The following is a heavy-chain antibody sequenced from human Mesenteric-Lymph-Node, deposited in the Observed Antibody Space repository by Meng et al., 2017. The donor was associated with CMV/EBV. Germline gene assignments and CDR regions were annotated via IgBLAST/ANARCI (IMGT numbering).Heavy chain of an antibody. CDR1: GGSIISRDYY. Sequence: GSLRLSCTVSGGSIISRDYYWNWIRQPPGKGLEWIGEIYHSGSTNYNPSLKSRVTISVDKSKNQFSLKLSSVTAADTAVYYCARGGVGATGFDYWGQGTLVTVSS. D-gene: IGHD1-26*01. CDR3: ARGGVGATGFDY. V-gene: IGHV4-39*07. J-gene: IGHJ4*02. CDR2: IYHSGST.